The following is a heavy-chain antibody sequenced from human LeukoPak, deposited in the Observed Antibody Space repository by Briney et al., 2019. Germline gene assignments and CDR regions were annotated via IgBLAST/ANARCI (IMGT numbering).Heavy chain of an antibody. CDR3: ASWEPAAIQQPFDY. CDR1: GFTFSNYW. V-gene: IGHV3-7*01. CDR2: IKQHGSEI. J-gene: IGHJ4*02. Sequence: PGGSLRLSCAASGFTFSNYWMTWVRQAPGQGLEWVANIKQHGSEIYYVDSVKGRFTISRDDAKNSLYLQMNSLRAEDTAVYYCASWEPAAIQQPFDYWGQGTLVTVSS. D-gene: IGHD2-2*01.